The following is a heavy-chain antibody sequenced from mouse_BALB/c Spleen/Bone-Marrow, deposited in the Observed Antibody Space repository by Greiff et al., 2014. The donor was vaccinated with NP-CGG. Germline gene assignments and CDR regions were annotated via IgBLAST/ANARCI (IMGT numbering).Heavy chain of an antibody. J-gene: IGHJ2*01. CDR1: GFTFSDYY. CDR2: ISNGGGST. CDR3: ARHSDYDYFDY. V-gene: IGHV5-12*02. Sequence: DVQLVESGGGLVQPGGSLKLSCATSGFTFSDYYMYWVRQTPEKRLEWVAYISNGGGSTYYPDTVKGRFTISRDNAKNTLYLQMSRLESEDTAMYYCARHSDYDYFDYWGQGTTLTVSS. D-gene: IGHD2-4*01.